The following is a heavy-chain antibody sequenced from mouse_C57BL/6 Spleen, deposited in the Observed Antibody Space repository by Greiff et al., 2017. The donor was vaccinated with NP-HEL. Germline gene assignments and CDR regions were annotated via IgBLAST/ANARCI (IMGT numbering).Heavy chain of an antibody. CDR3: ARRRAGTVYYFDY. CDR2: INPNNGGT. V-gene: IGHV1-22*01. J-gene: IGHJ2*01. CDR1: GYTFTDYN. D-gene: IGHD3-3*01. Sequence: EVQLQQSGPELVKPGASVKMSCKASGYTFTDYNMHWVKQSHGQSLEWIGYINPNNGGTSYNQKFKGKATLTVNKSSSTAYMELRSLTSEDSAVYYWARRRAGTVYYFDYWGQGTTLTVSS.